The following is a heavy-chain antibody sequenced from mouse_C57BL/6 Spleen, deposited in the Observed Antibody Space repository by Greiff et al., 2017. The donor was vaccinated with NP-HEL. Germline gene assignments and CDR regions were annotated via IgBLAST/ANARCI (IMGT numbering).Heavy chain of an antibody. V-gene: IGHV1-82*01. Sequence: QVQLQQSGPELVKPGASVKISCKASGYAFSSSWMNWVKQRPGKGLEWIGRIYPGDGDTNYNGKFKGKATLTADKSSSTAYMQLSSLTSEDTAVYFCAREDPLLYMDYWGQGTSLTLSS. CDR3: AREDPLLYMDY. CDR2: IYPGDGDT. J-gene: IGHJ4*01. D-gene: IGHD2-12*01. CDR1: GYAFSSSW.